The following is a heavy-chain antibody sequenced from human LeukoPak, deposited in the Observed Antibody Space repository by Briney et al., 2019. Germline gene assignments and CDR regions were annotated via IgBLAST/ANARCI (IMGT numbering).Heavy chain of an antibody. V-gene: IGHV3-30*18. D-gene: IGHD6-19*01. CDR1: GFIFSDYG. CDR2: ISYDENNE. Sequence: GGSLRLSCAASGFIFSDYGMHWVRQAPGKGLEWVAVISYDENNESYADSVEGRFTISRDNSKNTLSLQMNSLRPEDTAVYYCAKDRGEQWLVLYGMDVWGQGTTVTVSS. J-gene: IGHJ6*02. CDR3: AKDRGEQWLVLYGMDV.